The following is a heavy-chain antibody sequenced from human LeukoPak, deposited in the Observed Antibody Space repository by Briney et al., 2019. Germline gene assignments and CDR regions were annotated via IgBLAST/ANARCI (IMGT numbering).Heavy chain of an antibody. Sequence: SETLSLTCVVYAGSFSGYHWGWIRQPPGKGLEWIGEINQSGTPNYNASFKSRVTIALDTSKNQFSLRLNSVTAADTAVYYCARHSVRGVINWFDPWGQGTLVTVSS. CDR3: ARHSVRGVINWFDP. J-gene: IGHJ5*02. D-gene: IGHD3-10*01. CDR1: AGSFSGYH. CDR2: INQSGTP. V-gene: IGHV4-34*01.